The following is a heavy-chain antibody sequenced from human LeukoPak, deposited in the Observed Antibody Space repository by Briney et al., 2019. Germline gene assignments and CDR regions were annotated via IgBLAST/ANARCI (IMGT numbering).Heavy chain of an antibody. D-gene: IGHD3-10*01. J-gene: IGHJ4*02. CDR3: AKGLPFGEFHDGGVPEDY. CDR1: GFTFSSYA. V-gene: IGHV3-23*01. CDR2: ISGSGGST. Sequence: PGASLRLSCAASGFTFSSYARSWVRQAPGKGLEWVSVISGSGGSTYYADSVKGRFTISRDNSENTLYLQMNSLRAEDTAVYYCAKGLPFGEFHDGGVPEDYWGQGTLVTVSS.